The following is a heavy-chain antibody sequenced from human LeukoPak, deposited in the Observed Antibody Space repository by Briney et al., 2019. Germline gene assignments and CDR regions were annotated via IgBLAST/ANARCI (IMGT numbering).Heavy chain of an antibody. J-gene: IGHJ4*02. CDR3: AGSGSTYFDY. V-gene: IGHV4-34*01. D-gene: IGHD3-10*01. Sequence: SETLSLTCAVYGGSFSGYYWSWIRQPPGKGLEWIGEINHSGSTNYNPSLKSRVTISVDTSKNQFSLKLSSVTAADTAVCYCAGSGSTYFDYWGQGTLVTVSS. CDR2: INHSGST. CDR1: GGSFSGYY.